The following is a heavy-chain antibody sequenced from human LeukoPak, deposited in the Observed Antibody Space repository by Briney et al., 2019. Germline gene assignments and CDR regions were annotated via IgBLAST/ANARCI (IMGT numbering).Heavy chain of an antibody. CDR3: AKGRQQLASLDY. V-gene: IGHV3-53*01. Sequence: GGSLRLSCAASGFIVSNNYMTWIRQAPGKRLEWVAIVYRGGDTYYADSVKGRFTISRDNSKNTLYLQMNSLRAEDTAIYYCAKGRQQLASLDYWGQGILVTVSS. J-gene: IGHJ4*02. D-gene: IGHD6-13*01. CDR1: GFIVSNNY. CDR2: VYRGGDT.